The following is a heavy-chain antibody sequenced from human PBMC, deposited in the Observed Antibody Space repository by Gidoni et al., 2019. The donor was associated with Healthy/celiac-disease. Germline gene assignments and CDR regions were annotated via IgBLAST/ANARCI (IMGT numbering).Heavy chain of an antibody. CDR2: IYHSGST. D-gene: IGHD3-3*01. J-gene: IGHJ4*02. CDR1: GGSISSGGYS. CDR3: ARERSGAGYFDY. Sequence: QLQLQESGPGLVKPSQTLSLTCAVSGGSISSGGYSWSWIRQPPGKGLEWIGYIYHSGSTYYNPSLKSRVTISVDRSKNQFSLKLSSVTAADTAVYYCARERSGAGYFDYWGQGTLVTVSS. V-gene: IGHV4-30-2*01.